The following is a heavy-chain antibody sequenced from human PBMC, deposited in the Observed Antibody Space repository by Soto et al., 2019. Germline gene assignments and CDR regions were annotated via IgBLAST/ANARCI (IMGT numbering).Heavy chain of an antibody. D-gene: IGHD2-2*01. J-gene: IGHJ4*02. V-gene: IGHV4-31*03. CDR2: IYYSGST. Sequence: QVQLQESGPGLVKPSQTLSLTCTVSGGSISSGGYYWSWISQHPGKGLEWIGYIYYSGSTYYNPSLKSRVTISVDTSKNQFSLKLSSVTAADTAVYYCARSSTSANYFDYWGQGTLVTVSS. CDR3: ARSSTSANYFDY. CDR1: GGSISSGGYY.